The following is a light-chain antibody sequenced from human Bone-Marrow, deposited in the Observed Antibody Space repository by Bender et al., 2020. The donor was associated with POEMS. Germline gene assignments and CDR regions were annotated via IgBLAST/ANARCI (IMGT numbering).Light chain of an antibody. V-gene: IGLV2-23*02. J-gene: IGLJ3*02. CDR1: SNDIGNYKF. Sequence: QSALTQPASVSGSPGQSITISCTDTSNDIGNYKFVSWYQVHPGKAPKLLIYGVRNRPSGVPDRFSGSKSGNTASLTISGLQAEDEADYFCSSYAGSNSFVVFGGGTKLTVL. CDR3: SSYAGSNSFVV. CDR2: GVR.